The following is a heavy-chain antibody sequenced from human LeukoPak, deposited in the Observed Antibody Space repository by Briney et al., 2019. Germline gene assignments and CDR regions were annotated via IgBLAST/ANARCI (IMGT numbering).Heavy chain of an antibody. J-gene: IGHJ4*02. CDR3: ARESENSGYEFDY. CDR1: GYTFTDYY. Sequence: ASVEVSCKASGYTFTDYYMHWVRQAPGQGLEWMGWINPNSGGTNYAQKFEGRVTMTRDTSISTAYMELSRLTSDDTAVYYCARESENSGYEFDYWGQGTLVTVSS. CDR2: INPNSGGT. V-gene: IGHV1-2*02. D-gene: IGHD5-12*01.